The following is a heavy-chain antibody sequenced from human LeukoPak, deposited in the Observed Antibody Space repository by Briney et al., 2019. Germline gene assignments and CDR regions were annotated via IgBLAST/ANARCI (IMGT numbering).Heavy chain of an antibody. CDR3: ARTRPPAGPQYYYGMDV. CDR2: KYTTGSS. V-gene: IGHV4-4*09. D-gene: IGHD2-2*01. Sequence: SETLSLTCTVSGGSLNNYYWSWVRQPPRGGLEWIGDKYTTGSSNYSPSLMGRVTISEDMAQNQISLRLTSVTAADTAVYYCARTRPPAGPQYYYGMDVWSQGTPVTVSS. CDR1: GGSLNNYY. J-gene: IGHJ6*02.